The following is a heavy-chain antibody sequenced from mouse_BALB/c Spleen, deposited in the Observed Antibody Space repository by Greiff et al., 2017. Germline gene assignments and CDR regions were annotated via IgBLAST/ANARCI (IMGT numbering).Heavy chain of an antibody. CDR2: ISSGSSTI. CDR3: ARNYYRYDGYAMDY. CDR1: GFTFSSFG. D-gene: IGHD2-14*01. V-gene: IGHV5-17*02. Sequence: EVKLVESGGGLVQPGGSRKLSCAASGFTFSSFGMHWVRQAPEKGLEWVAYISSGSSTIYYADTVKGRFTISRDNPKNTLFLQMISLRSEDTAMYYCARNYYRYDGYAMDYWGQGTSVTVSS. J-gene: IGHJ4*01.